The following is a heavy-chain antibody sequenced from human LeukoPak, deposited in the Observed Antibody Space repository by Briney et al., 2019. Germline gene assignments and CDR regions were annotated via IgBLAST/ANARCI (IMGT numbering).Heavy chain of an antibody. CDR3: ARVGGVVAATETFDY. CDR2: IIPIFGTA. D-gene: IGHD2-15*01. CDR1: GDTFSSYA. Sequence: SVKVSCKASGDTFSSYAISWVRQAPGQGLEWMGRIIPIFGTANYAQKFQGRVTITTDESTSTAYMELSSLRSEDTAVYYCARVGGVVAATETFDYWGQGTLVTVSS. V-gene: IGHV1-69*05. J-gene: IGHJ4*02.